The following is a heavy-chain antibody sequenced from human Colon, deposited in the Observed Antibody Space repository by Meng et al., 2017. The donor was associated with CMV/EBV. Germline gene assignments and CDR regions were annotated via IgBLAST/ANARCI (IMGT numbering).Heavy chain of an antibody. Sequence: GESLKISCAASGFTFSTYATSWVRQAPGKGLAWVARISGTGTATHYADSVKGRYTISRDNSKNTLYLHMNDLRAEDTAVYYCTNAWDCSTDTCYTGFNEAFDIWGQGTLVTVSS. J-gene: IGHJ3*02. CDR2: ISGTGTAT. CDR3: TNAWDCSTDTCYTGFNEAFDI. V-gene: IGHV3-23*01. D-gene: IGHD2-2*01. CDR1: GFTFSTYA.